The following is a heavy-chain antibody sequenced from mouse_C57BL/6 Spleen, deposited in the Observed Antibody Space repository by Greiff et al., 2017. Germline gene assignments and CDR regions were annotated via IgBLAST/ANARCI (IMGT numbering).Heavy chain of an antibody. CDR3: ARQPYYCGSSEDFDY. V-gene: IGHV1-72*01. CDR1: GYTFTSYW. D-gene: IGHD1-1*01. J-gene: IGHJ2*01. Sequence: QVQLQQPGAELVKPGASVKLSCKASGYTFTSYWMHWVKQRPGRGLEWIGMIDPNSGGTKYNEKFKSKATLTVDKPSSTAYMQLSSLTSEDSEVYYCARQPYYCGSSEDFDYWGQGTTLTVSS. CDR2: IDPNSGGT.